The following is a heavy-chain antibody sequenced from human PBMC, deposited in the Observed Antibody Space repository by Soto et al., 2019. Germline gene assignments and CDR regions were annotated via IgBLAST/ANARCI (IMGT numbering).Heavy chain of an antibody. CDR1: GYTFSSIG. Sequence: ASVKVSCKTSGYTFSSIGISWVRQAPGQGLEWMGWISPHKDDTYYAQRLQGRVTMTTDTSTSTAYMELRSLRSDDTAVYFCARDWDGSGSYYTNYWGQGTRVTVSS. J-gene: IGHJ4*02. D-gene: IGHD3-10*01. CDR3: ARDWDGSGSYYTNY. CDR2: ISPHKDDT. V-gene: IGHV1-18*01.